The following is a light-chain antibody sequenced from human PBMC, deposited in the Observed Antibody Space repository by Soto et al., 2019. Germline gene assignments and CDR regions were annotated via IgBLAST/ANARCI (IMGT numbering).Light chain of an antibody. Sequence: EIVMTQSPGTLSVSPGDRATLSCRASQSISINLAWYHHKPGQAPRLLIYDVSNRATGIPARFSGSGSGTDFTLTISSLEPEDFAVYYCQQRSNWPRTFGQGTKVDI. V-gene: IGKV3-11*01. J-gene: IGKJ1*01. CDR3: QQRSNWPRT. CDR1: QSISIN. CDR2: DVS.